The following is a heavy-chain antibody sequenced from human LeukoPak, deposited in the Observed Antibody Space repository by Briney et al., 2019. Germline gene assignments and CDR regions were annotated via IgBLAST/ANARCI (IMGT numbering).Heavy chain of an antibody. CDR3: AARGYCSGTSCLLEY. Sequence: GGSLRLSCPASGFTFSSYWMHWVRHAPGKGLVWVSRINTDGSSTNYADSVKGRFTISRDNAKNTMYLQMNSLRAEDTAVYYCAARGYCSGTSCLLEYWGQGTLVTVST. D-gene: IGHD2-2*01. J-gene: IGHJ4*02. V-gene: IGHV3-74*01. CDR2: INTDGSST. CDR1: GFTFSSYW.